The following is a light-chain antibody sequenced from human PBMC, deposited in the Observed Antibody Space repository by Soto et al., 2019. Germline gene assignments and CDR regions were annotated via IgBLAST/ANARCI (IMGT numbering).Light chain of an antibody. V-gene: IGKV1-16*01. Sequence: DIQMTQSPSSLSASVGDRVTITCQASQDINNYLNWFQQRPGKAPKLLIYAASSLQSGVPSRFSGSGSGTEFTLTISSLQPDDFATYYCQQLWTFGQGTKVDIK. J-gene: IGKJ1*01. CDR2: AAS. CDR1: QDINNY. CDR3: QQLWT.